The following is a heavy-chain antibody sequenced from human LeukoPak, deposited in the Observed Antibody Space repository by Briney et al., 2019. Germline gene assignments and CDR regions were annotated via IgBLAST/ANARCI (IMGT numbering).Heavy chain of an antibody. V-gene: IGHV3-20*04. D-gene: IGHD4-11*01. CDR1: GFTFDDYG. J-gene: IGHJ4*02. CDR2: IHWNGDST. CDR3: ARVQRWGYSNYFDY. Sequence: GGSLRLXCAASGFTFDDYGMSWVRQAPGKGLEWVSGIHWNGDSTGYADSVKGRFTISRDNAKNSLYLQMNSLRAEDTALYYCARVQRWGYSNYFDYWGQGTLVTVSS.